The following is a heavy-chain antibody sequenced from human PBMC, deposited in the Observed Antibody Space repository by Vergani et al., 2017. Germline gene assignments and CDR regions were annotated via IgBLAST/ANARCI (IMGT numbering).Heavy chain of an antibody. CDR3: ARGRGITIFGVVIRARKTYFDY. V-gene: IGHV1-69*13. D-gene: IGHD3-3*01. CDR2: IIPIFGTA. CDR1: GYTFTSYG. Sequence: QVQLVQSGAEVKKPGASVKVSCKASGYTFTSYGISWVRQAPGQGLEWMGGIIPIFGTANYAQKFQGRVTITADESTSTAYMELSSLRSEDTAVYYCARGRGITIFGVVIRARKTYFDYWGQGTLVTVSS. J-gene: IGHJ4*02.